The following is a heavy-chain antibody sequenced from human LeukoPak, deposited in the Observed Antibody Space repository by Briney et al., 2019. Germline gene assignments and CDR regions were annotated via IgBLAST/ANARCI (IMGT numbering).Heavy chain of an antibody. J-gene: IGHJ4*02. Sequence: PGGSLRLSCAASGFTFSSYAMSWVRQAPGKGLEWVSAISGSGGSTYYADSVKGRFTISRDNSKSTLYLQMNSLRAEDTAVYYCANIPYYYDSSGYYPFDYWGQGTLVTVSS. D-gene: IGHD3-22*01. CDR2: ISGSGGST. CDR1: GFTFSSYA. V-gene: IGHV3-23*01. CDR3: ANIPYYYDSSGYYPFDY.